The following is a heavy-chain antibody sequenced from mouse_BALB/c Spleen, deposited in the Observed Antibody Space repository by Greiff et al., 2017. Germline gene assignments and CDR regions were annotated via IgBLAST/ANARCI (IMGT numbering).Heavy chain of an antibody. Sequence: VQLQQSGAELVRPGTSVKISCKASGYTFTNYWLGWVKQRPGHGLEWIGDIYPGGGYTNYNEKFKGKATLTADTSSSTAYMQLSSLTSEDSAVYFCARFWDGYYFDYWGQGTTLTVSS. CDR2: IYPGGGYT. D-gene: IGHD4-1*01. CDR3: ARFWDGYYFDY. CDR1: GYTFTNYW. J-gene: IGHJ2*01. V-gene: IGHV1-63*02.